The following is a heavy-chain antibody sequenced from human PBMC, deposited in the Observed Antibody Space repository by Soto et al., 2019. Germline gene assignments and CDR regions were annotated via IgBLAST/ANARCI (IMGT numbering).Heavy chain of an antibody. J-gene: IGHJ5*02. Sequence: GDSVKVSCKASGFTFTSSAVQWVRQAREQRLEWIGWIVVGSGNTNYAQKFQERVTITRDMSTSTAYMELSSLRSEDTAVYYCAAEGYDILTGFRFDPWGQGTLVTVSS. D-gene: IGHD3-9*01. CDR1: GFTFTSSA. CDR2: IVVGSGNT. V-gene: IGHV1-58*01. CDR3: AAEGYDILTGFRFDP.